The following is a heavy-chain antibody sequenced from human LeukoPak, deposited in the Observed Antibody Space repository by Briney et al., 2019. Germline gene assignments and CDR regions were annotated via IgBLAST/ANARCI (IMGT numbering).Heavy chain of an antibody. Sequence: SETLSLTCAVYGGSFSGYYWSWIRQPPGKGLEWIGEINHSGSTNYNPSLKSRVTISVDTSKNQFSLKLSSVTAADTAVYYCTRQKAGFVGGMVATAFDYWGQGTLLTVSS. CDR3: TRQKAGFVGGMVATAFDY. D-gene: IGHD2-21*02. CDR2: INHSGST. J-gene: IGHJ4*02. V-gene: IGHV4-34*01. CDR1: GGSFSGYY.